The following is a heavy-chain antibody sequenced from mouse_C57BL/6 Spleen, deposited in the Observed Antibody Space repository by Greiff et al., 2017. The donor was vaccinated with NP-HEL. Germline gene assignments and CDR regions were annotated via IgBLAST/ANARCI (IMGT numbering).Heavy chain of an antibody. J-gene: IGHJ2*01. Sequence: QVQLQQSGAELVRPGASVKLSCKASGYTFTDYYINWVKQRPGQGLEWIARIYPGSGNTYYNEKFKGKATLTAEKSSSTAYMQLSSLTSEDSAVYFCARGGYYGSPLDYWGQGTTLTVSS. D-gene: IGHD1-1*01. V-gene: IGHV1-76*01. CDR3: ARGGYYGSPLDY. CDR1: GYTFTDYY. CDR2: IYPGSGNT.